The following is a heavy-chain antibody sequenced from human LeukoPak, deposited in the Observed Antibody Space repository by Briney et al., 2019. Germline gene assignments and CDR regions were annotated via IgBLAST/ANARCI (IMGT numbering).Heavy chain of an antibody. CDR2: IYYSGST. CDR1: GGSISSSSYY. V-gene: IGHV4-39*01. CDR3: ARGFPSSGY. Sequence: PSETLSLTCTVSGGSISSSSYYWGWIRQPPGKGLEWIGSIYYSGSTYYNPSLKSRVTISVDTSKNQFSLKLSSVTAADTAVYYCARGFPSSGYWGQGTLVTVSS. D-gene: IGHD3-22*01. J-gene: IGHJ4*02.